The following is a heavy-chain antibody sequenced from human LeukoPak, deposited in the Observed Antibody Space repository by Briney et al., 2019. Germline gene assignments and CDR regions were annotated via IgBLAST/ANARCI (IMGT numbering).Heavy chain of an antibody. V-gene: IGHV3-30-3*01. D-gene: IGHD3-22*01. Sequence: GGSLRLSCAASGFTFSSYAMHWVRQAPGKGLEWVAVISYDGSNKYYADSVKGRFTISRDNSKNTLFVQMNSLRAEDTAVYYCAKDYYDSSPYYYGMDVWGQGTTVTVSS. J-gene: IGHJ6*02. CDR1: GFTFSSYA. CDR2: ISYDGSNK. CDR3: AKDYYDSSPYYYGMDV.